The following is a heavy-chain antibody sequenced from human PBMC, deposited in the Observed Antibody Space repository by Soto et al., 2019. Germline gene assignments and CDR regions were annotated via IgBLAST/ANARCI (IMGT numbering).Heavy chain of an antibody. D-gene: IGHD3-22*01. V-gene: IGHV1-8*01. CDR2: MNPNTGNT. CDR3: ARGGYYYDTRGVYYYYYGMDV. Sequence: ASVKVSCKASGYSFTTYDINWVRQAPGQGLEWMGWMNPNTGNTGYAQKFQGRVTITADESTSTAYMELSSLRSEDTAVYYCARGGYYYDTRGVYYYYYGMDVWGQGTTVTVSS. CDR1: GYSFTTYD. J-gene: IGHJ6*02.